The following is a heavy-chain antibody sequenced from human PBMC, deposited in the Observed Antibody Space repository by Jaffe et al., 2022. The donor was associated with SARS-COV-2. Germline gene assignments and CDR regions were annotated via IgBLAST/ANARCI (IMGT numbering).Heavy chain of an antibody. V-gene: IGHV1-3*01. J-gene: IGHJ5*02. D-gene: IGHD6-19*01. Sequence: QVQLVQSGAEVKKPGASVKVSCKASGYTFTSYAMHWVRQAPGQRLEWMGWINAGNGNTKYSQKFQGRVTITRDTSASTAYMELSSLRSEDTAVYYCARPHLGIAVARLYNWFDPWGQGTLVTVSS. CDR3: ARPHLGIAVARLYNWFDP. CDR2: INAGNGNT. CDR1: GYTFTSYA.